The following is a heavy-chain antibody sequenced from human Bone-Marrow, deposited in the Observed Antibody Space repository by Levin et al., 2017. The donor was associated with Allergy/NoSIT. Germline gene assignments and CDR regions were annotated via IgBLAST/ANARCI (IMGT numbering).Heavy chain of an antibody. CDR2: ISFDGSNQ. CDR1: GFNFSPYA. J-gene: IGHJ4*02. V-gene: IGHV3-30*03. CDR3: ARGTFHDYVSGSYRYLPTDTSDFAY. Sequence: GGSLRLSCAASGFNFSPYAMHWVRQAPGKGLEWVAVISFDGSNQHYADSVKGRFTISRDNSKNTLSLDMTSLRPEDTAVYFCARGTFHDYVSGSYRYLPTDTSDFAYWGQGTLVSVSS. D-gene: IGHD3-16*02.